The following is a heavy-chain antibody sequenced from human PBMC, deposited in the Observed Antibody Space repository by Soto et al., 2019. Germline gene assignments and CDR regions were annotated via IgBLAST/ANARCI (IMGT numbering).Heavy chain of an antibody. V-gene: IGHV4-59*12. D-gene: IGHD3-22*01. CDR1: GGSISSYY. CDR3: ARTRLLRRYYDSSGYLPYFDY. J-gene: IGHJ4*02. CDR2: ISYSGST. Sequence: SETLSLTCTVSGGSISSYYWSWIRQPPGKGLEWIGYISYSGSTYYNPSPKSRVTISVDTSKNQFSLKLSSVTAADTAVYYCARTRLLRRYYDSSGYLPYFDYWGQGTLVTVSS.